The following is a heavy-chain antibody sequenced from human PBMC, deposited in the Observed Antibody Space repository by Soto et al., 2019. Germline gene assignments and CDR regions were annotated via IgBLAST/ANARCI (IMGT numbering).Heavy chain of an antibody. CDR2: IYSGGST. J-gene: IGHJ3*02. V-gene: IGHV3-53*04. Sequence: PEGSLRLSCAACGFTVSSDYMSWVRQAPGKGLEWASVIYSGGSTYYADSVKGRFTISRHNSKNTLYLQMNSLRAEDTAVYYCARALPKGYCSSTSCYAAPDAFDIWGQGTMVTVSS. CDR3: ARALPKGYCSSTSCYAAPDAFDI. CDR1: GFTVSSDY. D-gene: IGHD2-2*01.